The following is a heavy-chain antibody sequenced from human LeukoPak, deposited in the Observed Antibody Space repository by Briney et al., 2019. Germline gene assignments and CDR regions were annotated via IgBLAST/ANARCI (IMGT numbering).Heavy chain of an antibody. CDR3: ARGGAKYYDILTGYSGGAFDI. J-gene: IGHJ3*02. D-gene: IGHD3-9*01. V-gene: IGHV4-31*03. CDR1: GGSISSGGYY. Sequence: PSETLSLTCTVSGGSISSGGYYWSWIRQHPGKGLEWIGYIYYSGSTYYNPSLKSRVTISVDRSKNQFSLKLSSVTAADTAVYYCARGGAKYYDILTGYSGGAFDIWGQGTMVTVSS. CDR2: IYYSGST.